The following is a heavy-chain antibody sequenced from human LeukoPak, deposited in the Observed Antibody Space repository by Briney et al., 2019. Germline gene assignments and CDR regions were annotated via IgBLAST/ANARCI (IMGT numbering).Heavy chain of an antibody. CDR3: ARPELGYCSSTSCYEVWFDP. CDR2: IIPIFGTA. Sequence: ASVKVSCKASGGTFSSYAISWVRQAPGQGLEWMGGIIPIFGTANYAQKFQGSVRITADESTSTADMEMSSLRSEDTAVYYCARPELGYCSSTSCYEVWFDPWGQGTLVTVSS. J-gene: IGHJ5*02. V-gene: IGHV1-69*13. D-gene: IGHD2-2*01. CDR1: GGTFSSYA.